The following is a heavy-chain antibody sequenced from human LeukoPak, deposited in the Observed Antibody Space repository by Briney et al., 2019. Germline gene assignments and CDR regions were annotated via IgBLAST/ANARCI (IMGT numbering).Heavy chain of an antibody. CDR1: GGSISGYY. Sequence: SETLSLTCTVSGGSISGYYWSWIRQPPGKGLEWIGYIYNSGSTKYNPSLKSRVTISVDTSKNQFSLKLSSVTAADTAVYYCARGARAGYNLEPFDYWGQGTLVTVSS. CDR2: IYNSGST. J-gene: IGHJ4*02. D-gene: IGHD5-24*01. CDR3: ARGARAGYNLEPFDY. V-gene: IGHV4-59*08.